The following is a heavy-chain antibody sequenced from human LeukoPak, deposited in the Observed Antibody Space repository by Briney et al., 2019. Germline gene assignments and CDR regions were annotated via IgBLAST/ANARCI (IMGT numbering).Heavy chain of an antibody. V-gene: IGHV3-23*01. CDR3: AKRRRAVAGSEPFDY. D-gene: IGHD6-19*01. CDR2: ISGSGGST. CDR1: GFTFSSYA. J-gene: IGHJ4*02. Sequence: PGGSLRLSCAASGFTFSSYAMSWVRQAPGKGLEWVSAISGSGGSTYYADFVKGRFTISRDNSKNTLYLQMNSLRAEDTAVYYCAKRRRAVAGSEPFDYWGQGTLVTVSS.